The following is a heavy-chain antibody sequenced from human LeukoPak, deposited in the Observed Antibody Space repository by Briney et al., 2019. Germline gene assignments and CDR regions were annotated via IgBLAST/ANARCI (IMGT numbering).Heavy chain of an antibody. V-gene: IGHV1-69*13. CDR1: GGTFSSYA. Sequence: ASVKVSCKASGGTFSSYAISWVRQAPGQGLEWMGGIIPIFGTANYAQKFQGRVTITADESTSTAYMELSSLRSEDTAVYYCARAGLWFGEANYYYYYMDVWGKGTTVTISS. D-gene: IGHD3-10*01. J-gene: IGHJ6*03. CDR2: IIPIFGTA. CDR3: ARAGLWFGEANYYYYYMDV.